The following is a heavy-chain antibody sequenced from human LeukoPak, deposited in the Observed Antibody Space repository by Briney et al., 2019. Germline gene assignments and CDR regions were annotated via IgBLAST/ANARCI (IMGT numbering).Heavy chain of an antibody. CDR3: ARAAGHYFDY. V-gene: IGHV3-21*01. CDR1: GFSFKSYS. Sequence: GSLRLSCAPAGFSFKSYSMNWVRQAPGKGLEWVSFITSTSSDLFYADSVKGRFTVSRDNARNSLYLQMNNLRAEDTAVYYCARAAGHYFDYWGQGSLVTVSS. J-gene: IGHJ4*02. CDR2: ITSTSSDL. D-gene: IGHD3-10*01.